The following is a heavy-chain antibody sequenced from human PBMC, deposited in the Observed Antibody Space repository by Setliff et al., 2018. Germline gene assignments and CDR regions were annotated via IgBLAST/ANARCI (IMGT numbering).Heavy chain of an antibody. V-gene: IGHV1-18*01. Sequence: ASVKVSCKASGYTFTSYGISWVRQAPGQGLEWMGWISAYNGNTNYAQKLQGRVTMTTDTPTSTAYMELRSLRFDDTAVYYCARPLPTGYYDSSGYFDYWGQGTLVTVSS. J-gene: IGHJ4*02. CDR2: ISAYNGNT. D-gene: IGHD3-22*01. CDR1: GYTFTSYG. CDR3: ARPLPTGYYDSSGYFDY.